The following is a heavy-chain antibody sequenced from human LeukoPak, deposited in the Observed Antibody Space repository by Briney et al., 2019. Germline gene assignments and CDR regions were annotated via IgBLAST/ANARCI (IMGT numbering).Heavy chain of an antibody. Sequence: GGSLRLSCAASGFTFSSYAMSWVRQAPGKGLEWVSAISGSGGSTYYADSVKGRFTISRDNSKNTLYLQMNSLRAEDTAVHYCAKERDYDILTGYYDYWGQGTLVTVSS. V-gene: IGHV3-23*01. CDR3: AKERDYDILTGYYDY. D-gene: IGHD3-9*01. J-gene: IGHJ4*02. CDR2: ISGSGGST. CDR1: GFTFSSYA.